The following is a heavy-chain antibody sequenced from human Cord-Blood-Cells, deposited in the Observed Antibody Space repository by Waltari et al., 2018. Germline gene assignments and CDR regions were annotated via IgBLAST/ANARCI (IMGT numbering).Heavy chain of an antibody. CDR1: GFTFSSSA. Sequence: QVQLVESGGGVVQPGRSLRLSCAASGFTFSSSAMHWVRQAPGKGLEGVAVISYDGSNKYYADSVKGRFTISRDNSKNTLYLQMNSLRAEDTAVYYCARDLAAYCGGDCYPYYYYYGMDVWGQGTTVTVSS. CDR2: ISYDGSNK. V-gene: IGHV3-30*01. CDR3: ARDLAAYCGGDCYPYYYYYGMDV. J-gene: IGHJ6*02. D-gene: IGHD2-21*02.